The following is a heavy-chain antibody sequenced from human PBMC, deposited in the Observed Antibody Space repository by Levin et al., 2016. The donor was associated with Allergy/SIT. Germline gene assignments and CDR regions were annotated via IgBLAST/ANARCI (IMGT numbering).Heavy chain of an antibody. Sequence: WIRQPPGKALEWLALIYWDDDKRYSPSLKSRLTITKDTSKNQVVLTMTNMDPVDTATYYCAHLYDFWSGKDSTPFDYWGQGTLVTVSS. V-gene: IGHV2-5*02. D-gene: IGHD3-3*01. CDR3: AHLYDFWSGKDSTPFDY. J-gene: IGHJ4*02. CDR2: IYWDDDK.